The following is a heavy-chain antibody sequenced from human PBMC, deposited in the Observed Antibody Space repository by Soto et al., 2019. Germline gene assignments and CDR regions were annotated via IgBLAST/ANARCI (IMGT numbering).Heavy chain of an antibody. V-gene: IGHV4-61*01. CDR3: ARTTAVPNTLRSRYFFDY. CDR1: GGSVSNKTY. J-gene: IGHJ4*02. D-gene: IGHD4-17*01. CDR2: VYYSGTT. Sequence: SETLSLTCSVSGGSVSNKTYWGWIRQPPGKRLEWIGYVYYSGTTNYNPSLKSRVTISVDLSKNQFSLRLSSVTTADTALYYCARTTAVPNTLRSRYFFDYWGQGTLVTVPS.